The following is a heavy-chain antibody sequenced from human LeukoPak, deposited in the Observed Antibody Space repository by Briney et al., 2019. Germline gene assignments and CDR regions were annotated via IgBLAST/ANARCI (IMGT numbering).Heavy chain of an antibody. CDR2: ISNSDAKT. D-gene: IGHD1-1*01. Sequence: PGGSLRLSCAASGFTFSSYAMSWVRQTPGKGLEWVSTISNSDAKTYYADSVKGRFTISSDNSKNTLYLQMNSLTAEDTAIFYCAKATGTLTNWGQGILVTVSS. V-gene: IGHV3-23*01. CDR3: AKATGTLTN. CDR1: GFTFSSYA. J-gene: IGHJ4*02.